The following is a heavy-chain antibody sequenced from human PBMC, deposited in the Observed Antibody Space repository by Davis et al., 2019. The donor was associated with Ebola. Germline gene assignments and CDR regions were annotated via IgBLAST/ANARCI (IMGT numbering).Heavy chain of an antibody. Sequence: GESLKISCAASGFTFSSYAMSWVRQAPGKGLEWVSAISGSGGSTYYADSVKGRFTISRDNSKNTLYLQMNSLRAEDTAVYYCARRRYGMDVWGQGTTVTVSS. J-gene: IGHJ6*02. CDR3: ARRRYGMDV. CDR1: GFTFSSYA. CDR2: ISGSGGST. V-gene: IGHV3-23*01.